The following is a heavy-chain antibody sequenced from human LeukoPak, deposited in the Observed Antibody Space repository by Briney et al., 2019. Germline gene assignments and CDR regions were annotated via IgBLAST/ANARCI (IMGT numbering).Heavy chain of an antibody. J-gene: IGHJ4*02. Sequence: ASVKISCKVSGYTFTDYYMHWVQQAPGKGLEWMGLVDPEDGETTYAEKFQGRVTITADTSTDTAYMELSSLRSEDTAVYYCATLGYSSSFDYWGQGTLVTVSS. V-gene: IGHV1-69-2*01. CDR2: VDPEDGET. CDR3: ATLGYSSSFDY. CDR1: GYTFTDYY. D-gene: IGHD6-6*01.